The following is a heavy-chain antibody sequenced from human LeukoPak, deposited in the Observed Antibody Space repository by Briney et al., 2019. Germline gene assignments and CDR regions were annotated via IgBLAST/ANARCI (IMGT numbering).Heavy chain of an antibody. CDR3: ARVGGSSSWANWFDP. V-gene: IGHV1-2*02. D-gene: IGHD6-13*01. CDR1: GYTFTGYY. CDR2: INPNSGGT. Sequence: ASVKVSCKASGYTFTGYYMHWVRQAPGQGLEWMGWINPNSGGTNYAQKFQGRVTMTRDTSISTAYMELSRLRSEDTAVYYCARVGGSSSWANWFDPWGQGTLVTVSS. J-gene: IGHJ5*02.